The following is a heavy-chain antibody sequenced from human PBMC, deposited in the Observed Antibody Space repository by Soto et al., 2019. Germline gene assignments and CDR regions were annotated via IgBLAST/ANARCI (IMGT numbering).Heavy chain of an antibody. CDR3: ARGRGYSYVFWYFDL. D-gene: IGHD5-18*01. Sequence: QVQLVESGGGVVQPGRSLRLSCAAAGFTFSSYGMHWVGQAPGKGLEWGAVIWYDGSNKYYADSVKGRFTISRDNSKNTLYLQMNSLRAEDTAVYYCARGRGYSYVFWYFDLWGRGTLVTVSS. J-gene: IGHJ2*01. CDR1: GFTFSSYG. V-gene: IGHV3-33*01. CDR2: IWYDGSNK.